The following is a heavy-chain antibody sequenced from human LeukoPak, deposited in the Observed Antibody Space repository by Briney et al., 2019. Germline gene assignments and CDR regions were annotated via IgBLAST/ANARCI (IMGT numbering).Heavy chain of an antibody. Sequence: GGSLRLSCAASGFTFSSYSMNWVRQAPGKGLEWVSYITSGSTTIYYADSVKGRFTISRDNAKNLLFLQMNSLRDEDTAVYYCARGSGSYQIFDYWGHGTLVTVSS. V-gene: IGHV3-48*02. CDR2: ITSGSTTI. CDR3: ARGSGSYQIFDY. D-gene: IGHD1-26*01. J-gene: IGHJ4*01. CDR1: GFTFSSYS.